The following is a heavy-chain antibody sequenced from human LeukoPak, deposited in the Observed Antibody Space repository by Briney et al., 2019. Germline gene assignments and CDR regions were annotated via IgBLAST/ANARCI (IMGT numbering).Heavy chain of an antibody. Sequence: SETLSLTCAVYGGSFSGYYWSWIRQPPGKGLEWIGEVNHSGSTNYSPSLKSRVTISIDTSKNQFSLKLSSVTAADTAVYYCARGRRARATPLFDYWGQGTLVTVSS. CDR2: VNHSGST. CDR1: GGSFSGYY. D-gene: IGHD1-26*01. V-gene: IGHV4-34*01. J-gene: IGHJ4*02. CDR3: ARGRRARATPLFDY.